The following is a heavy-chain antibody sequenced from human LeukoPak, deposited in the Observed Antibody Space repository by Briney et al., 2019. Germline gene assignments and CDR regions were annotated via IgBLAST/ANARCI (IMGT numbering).Heavy chain of an antibody. CDR1: GGSFGAYY. V-gene: IGHV4-34*01. J-gene: IGHJ5*02. Sequence: SETLSLTCAVYGGSFGAYYWSWIRQPPGEGLEWIGEVNHSGSTSYNPSLKSRVTISVDTSKNQFSLKLSSVTAADTAVYYRVAIVVVPAANWFDPWGQGTLVTVSS. CDR2: VNHSGST. D-gene: IGHD2-2*01. CDR3: VAIVVVPAANWFDP.